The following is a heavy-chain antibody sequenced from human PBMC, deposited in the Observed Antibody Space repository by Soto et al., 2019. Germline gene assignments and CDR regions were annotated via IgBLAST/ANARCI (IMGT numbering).Heavy chain of an antibody. CDR1: GYSFTSYW. D-gene: IGHD3-22*01. Sequence: GESLKISCKGSGYSFTSYWISWVRQMPGKGLEWMGRIDPSDSYTNYSPSFQGHVTISADKSISTAYLQWSSLKASDTAMYYCARHLRYYYDSSGYLYYYYGMDVWGQGTTVTVSS. CDR2: IDPSDSYT. J-gene: IGHJ6*02. CDR3: ARHLRYYYDSSGYLYYYYGMDV. V-gene: IGHV5-10-1*01.